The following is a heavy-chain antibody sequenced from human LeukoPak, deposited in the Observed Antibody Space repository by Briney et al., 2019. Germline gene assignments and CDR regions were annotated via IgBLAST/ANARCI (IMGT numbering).Heavy chain of an antibody. CDR2: ISAYNGDT. CDR3: ARESNWNHGMDV. CDR1: GYIFAHNG. V-gene: IGHV1-18*01. D-gene: IGHD1-20*01. J-gene: IGHJ6*02. Sequence: GASVKVSCKTSGYIFAHNGISWVRQAPGQGPEWMGWISAYNGDTNYAQNFQGRVTMTIETSTSTAYMELRSLRSDDTAVYYCARESNWNHGMDVWGQGTKVTVSS.